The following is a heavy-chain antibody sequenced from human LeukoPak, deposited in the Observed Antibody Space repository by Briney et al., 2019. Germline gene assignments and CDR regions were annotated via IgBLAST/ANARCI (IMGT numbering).Heavy chain of an antibody. CDR3: ARCSRMGIFDY. J-gene: IGHJ4*02. CDR2: IYYSGST. D-gene: IGHD3-16*01. V-gene: IGHV4-31*03. Sequence: SETLSLTCTVFGGSISSGGYYWSWIRQHPGKGLEWIGYIYYSGSTYYNPSLKSRVTISVDTSKNQFSLKLSSVTAADTAVYYCARCSRMGIFDYWGQGTLVTVSS. CDR1: GGSISSGGYY.